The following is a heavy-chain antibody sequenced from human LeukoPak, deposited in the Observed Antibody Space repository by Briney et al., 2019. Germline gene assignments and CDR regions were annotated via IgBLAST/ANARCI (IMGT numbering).Heavy chain of an antibody. Sequence: ARSLRLSCAASGFTFDDYAMHWVRQAPGKGLGWVSGISWNSGYIGYADSVKGRFTISRDNAKNSLYLQMNSLRAEDTALYYCAKGWRSSSLGTQFDYWGQGTLVTVSS. J-gene: IGHJ4*02. V-gene: IGHV3-9*01. CDR3: AKGWRSSSLGTQFDY. CDR1: GFTFDDYA. CDR2: ISWNSGYI. D-gene: IGHD6-13*01.